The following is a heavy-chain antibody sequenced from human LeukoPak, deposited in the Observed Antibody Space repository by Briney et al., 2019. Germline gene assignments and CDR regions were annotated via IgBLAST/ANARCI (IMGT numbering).Heavy chain of an antibody. CDR3: AKDLTVTTIPYYFDY. D-gene: IGHD4-17*01. CDR2: ISGSGGST. Sequence: GGFLRLSCAASGFTFSSYAMSWVRQAPGKGLEWVSAISGSGGSTYYADSVKGRSTISRDNSKNTLYLQMNSLRAEDTAVYYCAKDLTVTTIPYYFDYWGQGTLVTVSS. V-gene: IGHV3-23*01. J-gene: IGHJ4*02. CDR1: GFTFSSYA.